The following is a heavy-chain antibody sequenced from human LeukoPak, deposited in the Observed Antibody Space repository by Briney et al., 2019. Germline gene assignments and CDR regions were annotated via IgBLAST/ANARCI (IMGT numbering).Heavy chain of an antibody. CDR1: GFTVSSNY. V-gene: IGHV3-23*01. J-gene: IGHJ2*01. CDR3: AKTPSSVNYWYFDL. Sequence: GGSLRLSCAASGFTVSSNYMSWVRQAPGKGLEWVSAISGSGGSTYYADSVKGRFTISRDNSKNTLYLQMNSLRPEDTAIYYCAKTPSSVNYWYFDLWGRGTLVGVFS. CDR2: ISGSGGST. D-gene: IGHD6-6*01.